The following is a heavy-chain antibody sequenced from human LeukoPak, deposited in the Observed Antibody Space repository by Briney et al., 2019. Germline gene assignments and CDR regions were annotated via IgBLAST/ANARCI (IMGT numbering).Heavy chain of an antibody. J-gene: IGHJ5*02. CDR2: IYHGGST. D-gene: IGHD3-9*01. V-gene: IGHV4-38-2*01. CDR1: GDSISSGYY. Sequence: SETLSLTCAVSGDSISSGYYWGWIGQPPGKGLDWMGIIYHGGSTYYNPSLKSRVTISVDTSKNQLSLKLSSVTAADTAVYYCARTTPDILTGYYRYNWFDPWGQGTLVTVSS. CDR3: ARTTPDILTGYYRYNWFDP.